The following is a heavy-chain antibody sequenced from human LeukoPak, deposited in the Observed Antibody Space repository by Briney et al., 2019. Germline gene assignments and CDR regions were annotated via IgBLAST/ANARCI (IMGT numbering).Heavy chain of an antibody. Sequence: SETLSLTCTVSGGSISSYYWSWIRQPPGKGLEWIGYICYSGSTNYNPSLKSRVTISVDTSKNQFSLKLSSVTAADTAVYYCARASDYYYYYGMDVWGQGTTVTVSS. CDR2: ICYSGST. CDR3: ARASDYYYYYGMDV. V-gene: IGHV4-59*01. CDR1: GGSISSYY. J-gene: IGHJ6*02.